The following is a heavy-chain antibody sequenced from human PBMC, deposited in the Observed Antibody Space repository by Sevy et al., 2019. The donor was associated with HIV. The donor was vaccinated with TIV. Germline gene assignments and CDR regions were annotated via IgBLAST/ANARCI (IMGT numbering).Heavy chain of an antibody. V-gene: IGHV3-30*18. CDR3: AKDWEEMATMGGLFDY. CDR1: GFTFSSYG. D-gene: IGHD5-12*01. J-gene: IGHJ4*02. Sequence: GGSLRLSCAASGFTFSSYGMHWVRQAPGKGLEWVTLISYDGSNKYYADSVKGRFTISRDNSKNTLYLQMNSLRAEDTAVYYCAKDWEEMATMGGLFDYWGQGTLVTVSS. CDR2: ISYDGSNK.